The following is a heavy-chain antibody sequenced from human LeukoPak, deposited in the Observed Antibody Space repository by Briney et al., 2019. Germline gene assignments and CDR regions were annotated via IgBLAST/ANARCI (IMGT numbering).Heavy chain of an antibody. J-gene: IGHJ2*01. D-gene: IGHD4-17*01. Sequence: SGTLSLTCAVSGGSISSSNWWSWVRPPPGKGLEWIGEIYHSGSTSYNPSLKSRVTISVDTSKNQFSLKLSSVTAADTAVYYCARSPYGDYSGWYFDLWGRGTLVTVSS. V-gene: IGHV4-4*02. CDR1: GGSISSSNW. CDR3: ARSPYGDYSGWYFDL. CDR2: IYHSGST.